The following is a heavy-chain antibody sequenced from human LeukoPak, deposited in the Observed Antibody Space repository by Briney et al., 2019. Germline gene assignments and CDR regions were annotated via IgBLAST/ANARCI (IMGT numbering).Heavy chain of an antibody. D-gene: IGHD2-21*02. V-gene: IGHV4-30-4*01. Sequence: PSETLSLTCTVSGGSISSGDYYWSWIRQPPGKGLEWIGYIYYSGSTYYNPSLKSRVTISVDTSKNQFSLKLSSVTAAGTAVYYCARETTGGGDEGHAFDIWGQGTMVTVSS. CDR2: IYYSGST. CDR3: ARETTGGGDEGHAFDI. CDR1: GGSISSGDYY. J-gene: IGHJ3*02.